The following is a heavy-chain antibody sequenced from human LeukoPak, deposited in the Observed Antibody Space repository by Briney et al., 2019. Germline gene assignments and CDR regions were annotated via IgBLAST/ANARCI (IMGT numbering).Heavy chain of an antibody. CDR2: VFYPGRT. V-gene: IGHV4-59*11. J-gene: IGHJ4*02. CDR1: GGPIDRHY. CDR3: ASHPAGSTWYGVFDY. D-gene: IGHD6-13*01. Sequence: SETLSLTCTVSGGPIDRHYWSWIRQPPGKGLEWIGYVFYPGRTNYNPSLKSRVLMSLDTSRDQFSLRLTSVTAADTAIYYCASHPAGSTWYGVFDYWSQGTLVTVSS.